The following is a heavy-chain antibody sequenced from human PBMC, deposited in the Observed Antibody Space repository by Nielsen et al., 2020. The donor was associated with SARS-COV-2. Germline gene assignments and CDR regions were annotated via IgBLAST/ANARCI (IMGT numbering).Heavy chain of an antibody. CDR3: ARGGFGGPAYYYGMDV. D-gene: IGHD3-16*01. Sequence: SETLSLTCTVSGGSVSSGSYYWSWIRQPPGKGLEWIGYIYYSGSTNYNPSLKSRVTISVDKSKNLFSLKLSSVTAADTAVYYCARGGFGGPAYYYGMDVWGQGTTVTVSS. V-gene: IGHV4-61*01. CDR2: IYYSGST. CDR1: GGSVSSGSYY. J-gene: IGHJ6*02.